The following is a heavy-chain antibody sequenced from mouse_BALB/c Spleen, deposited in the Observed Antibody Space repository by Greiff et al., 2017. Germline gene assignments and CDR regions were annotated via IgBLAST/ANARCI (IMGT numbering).Heavy chain of an antibody. CDR3: ARDPGNYADY. CDR1: GYSITSGYY. CDR2: ISYDGSN. V-gene: IGHV3-6*02. Sequence: ESGPGLVKPSQSLSLTCSVTGYSITSGYYWNWIRQFPGNKLEWMGYISYDGSNNYNPSLKNRISITRDTSKNQFFLKLNSVTTEDTATYYCARDPGNYADYWGQGTTLTVSS. J-gene: IGHJ2*01.